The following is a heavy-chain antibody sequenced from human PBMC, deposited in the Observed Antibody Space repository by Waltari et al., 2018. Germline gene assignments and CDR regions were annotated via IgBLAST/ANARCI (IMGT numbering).Heavy chain of an antibody. J-gene: IGHJ4*02. CDR2: FDPEDGET. D-gene: IGHD2-2*02. CDR1: EYTFTSSY. V-gene: IGHV1-24*01. Sequence: QVQLVQSGAEVKKPGASVKISCKTSEYTFTSSYIHWVRQDPGKGLEWMGGFDPEDGETIYAQKFQGRVTMTEDTSTDTAYMELSSLRSEDTAVYYCATMDIVVVPAAIGRVFDYWGQGTLVTVSS. CDR3: ATMDIVVVPAAIGRVFDY.